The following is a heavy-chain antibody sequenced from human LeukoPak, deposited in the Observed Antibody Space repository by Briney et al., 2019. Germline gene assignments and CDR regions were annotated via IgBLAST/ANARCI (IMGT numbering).Heavy chain of an antibody. CDR1: GGSFSGYY. Sequence: PSETLSLTCAVYGGSFSGYYWSWIRQPPGKGLEWIGEINHSGSTNYNPSLKSRVTTSVDTSKNQFSLKLSSVTAADTAVYYCARVHLGYCSGGSCYLRFYFDYWGQGTLVTVSS. V-gene: IGHV4-34*01. CDR3: ARVHLGYCSGGSCYLRFYFDY. CDR2: INHSGST. D-gene: IGHD2-15*01. J-gene: IGHJ4*02.